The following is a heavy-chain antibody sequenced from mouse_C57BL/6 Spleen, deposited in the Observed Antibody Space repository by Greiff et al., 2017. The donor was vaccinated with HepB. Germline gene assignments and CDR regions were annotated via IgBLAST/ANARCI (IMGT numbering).Heavy chain of an antibody. CDR1: GYAFSSSW. J-gene: IGHJ4*01. CDR3: ARSLYYGSSPRAMDY. Sequence: VKLMESGPELVKPGASVKISCKASGYAFSSSWMNWVKQRPGKGLEWIGRIYPGDGDTNYNGKFKGKATLTADKSSSTAYMQLSSLTSEDSAVYFCARSLYYGSSPRAMDYWGQGTSVTVSS. D-gene: IGHD1-1*01. V-gene: IGHV1-82*01. CDR2: IYPGDGDT.